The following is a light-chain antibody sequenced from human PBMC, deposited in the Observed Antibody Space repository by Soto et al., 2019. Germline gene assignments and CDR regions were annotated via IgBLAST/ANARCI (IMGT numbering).Light chain of an antibody. CDR1: QSVSSN. V-gene: IGKV3-15*01. CDR3: XXYNNLRT. CDR2: GAS. Sequence: EIVMTQSPATLSVSPGERATLSCRASQSVSSNLAWYQQKPGQAPRLLIYGASTRATGIPARFSGSGSGTEFTLTISSLQSEDFAVYXCXXYNNLRTXXQGTKLEIK. J-gene: IGKJ2*01.